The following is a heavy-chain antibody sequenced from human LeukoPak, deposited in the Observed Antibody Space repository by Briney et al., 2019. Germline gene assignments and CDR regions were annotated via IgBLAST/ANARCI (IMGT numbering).Heavy chain of an antibody. D-gene: IGHD3-22*01. J-gene: IGHJ3*01. CDR1: GASISSDAYY. CDR2: VYYSGGT. CDR3: VREASTSYYDSSGYYRQTETFDV. Sequence: PSETLSLTCAVSGASISSDAYYWHWIRRSPGKGLEWVGFVYYSGGTKYNPSLKSRVTMSIDTSTNHVSLRLRSVTAADTAMYFCVREASTSYYDSSGYYRQTETFDVWGLGTMVTVSS. V-gene: IGHV4-61*03.